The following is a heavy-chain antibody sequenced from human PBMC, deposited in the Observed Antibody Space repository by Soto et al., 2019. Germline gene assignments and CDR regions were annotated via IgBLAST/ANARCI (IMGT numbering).Heavy chain of an antibody. CDR1: GGTFSIYT. J-gene: IGHJ6*03. CDR2: IIPILGIA. D-gene: IGHD2-21*01. CDR3: ASDGEVWFSSDGYYYMDV. V-gene: IGHV1-69*02. Sequence: GTSVKVSCKASGGTFSIYTISWVRQAPGQGLEWMGRIIPILGIANYAQKFQGRVTITADKSTSTAYMELSSLRSEDTAAYYRASDGEVWFSSDGYYYMDVWGKGTTVTVSS.